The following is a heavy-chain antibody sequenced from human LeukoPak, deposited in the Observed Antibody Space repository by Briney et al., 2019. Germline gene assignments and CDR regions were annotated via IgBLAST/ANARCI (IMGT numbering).Heavy chain of an antibody. CDR2: IKQDGSEK. Sequence: PGGSLRLSCAASGFTFSSYWMSWVRQAPGKGLEWVANIKQDGSEKYYVDSVKGRFTISRDNAKNSLYLQMNCLRAEDTAVYYCARRKYSYGPYFDYWGQGTLVTVSS. V-gene: IGHV3-7*01. CDR3: ARRKYSYGPYFDY. D-gene: IGHD5-18*01. CDR1: GFTFSSYW. J-gene: IGHJ4*02.